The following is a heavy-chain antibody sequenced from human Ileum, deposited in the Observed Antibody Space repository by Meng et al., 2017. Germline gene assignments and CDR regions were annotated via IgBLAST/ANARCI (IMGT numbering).Heavy chain of an antibody. CDR3: ASGSGSLDY. CDR1: GGSGSSNIAA. CDR2: TYYRSKWYS. J-gene: IGHJ4*02. Sequence: QVQLQTSGTGFVKPSQPPSLTCAVSGGSGSSNIAAWNWIRQSPLRGLEWLGRTYYRSKWYSEYAVSVKSRISITPDTSKNQFSLQMNSVTPEDTAVYYCASGSGSLDYWGPGTLVTVSS. D-gene: IGHD3-3*01. V-gene: IGHV6-1*01.